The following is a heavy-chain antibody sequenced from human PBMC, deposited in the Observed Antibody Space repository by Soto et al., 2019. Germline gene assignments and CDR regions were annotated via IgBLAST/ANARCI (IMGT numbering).Heavy chain of an antibody. D-gene: IGHD4-17*01. Sequence: GGSLRLSCAASGFTFSSYAMHWVRQAPGKGLEWVAVIWYDGSNKYYADSVKGRFTISRDNSKNTLYLQMNSLRAEDTAVYYCARAYYGDSDAFDIWGQGTMVTVSS. V-gene: IGHV3-33*08. CDR3: ARAYYGDSDAFDI. CDR1: GFTFSSYA. J-gene: IGHJ3*02. CDR2: IWYDGSNK.